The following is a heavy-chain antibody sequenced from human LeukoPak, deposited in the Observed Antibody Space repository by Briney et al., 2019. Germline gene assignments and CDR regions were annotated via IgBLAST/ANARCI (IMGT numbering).Heavy chain of an antibody. CDR2: VYDIETT. D-gene: IGHD2-8*01. CDR3: AGGGYCSTDNCFAPLFDW. CDR1: GASISRYY. J-gene: IGHJ4*02. V-gene: IGHV4-59*01. Sequence: SETLSLTCTVSGASISRYYWSWVRQPPGKGLEWIGYVYDIETTNYNPSLKRRVAMSLHTSRKQFSLRLRSVTAADTALYFCAGGGYCSTDNCFAPLFDWWGQGALVTVSS.